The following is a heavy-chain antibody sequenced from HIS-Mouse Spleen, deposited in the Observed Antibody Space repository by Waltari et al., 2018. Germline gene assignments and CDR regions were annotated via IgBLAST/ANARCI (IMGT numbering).Heavy chain of an antibody. J-gene: IGHJ2*01. V-gene: IGHV3-11*01. CDR1: GFTFSDYY. Sequence: QVQLVESGGGLVKPGGSLRLSCAASGFTFSDYYMSWIRQAPGKGLEWVSYSSSRVSTIYYADAVKGRVTISRDNAKNSLYLQMNSLRAEDTAVYYCARDSSWGYFDLWGRGTLVTVSS. CDR3: ARDSSWGYFDL. CDR2: SSSRVSTI. D-gene: IGHD2-15*01.